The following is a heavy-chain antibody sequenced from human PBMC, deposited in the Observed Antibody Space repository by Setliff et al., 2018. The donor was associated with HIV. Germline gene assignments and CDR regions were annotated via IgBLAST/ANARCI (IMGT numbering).Heavy chain of an antibody. J-gene: IGHJ5*02. CDR1: GGSINSYY. CDR2: IGYNGSA. V-gene: IGHV4-59*12. CDR3: ARDHVFGSRTGFDP. D-gene: IGHD3-10*01. Sequence: SETLSLTCTVSGGSINSYYWNWIRQSPGKGLEWIGYIGYNGSANSNASLRSRVMISVDTSKNQFSLKLSAVTAADTAVYYCARDHVFGSRTGFDPWGPGILVTVSS.